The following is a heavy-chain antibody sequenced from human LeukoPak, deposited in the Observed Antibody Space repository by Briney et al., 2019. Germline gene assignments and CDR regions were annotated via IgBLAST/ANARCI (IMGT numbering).Heavy chain of an antibody. Sequence: GGSLRLSCAASGFTFNTYAMTWVRQAPGKGLDWVSAIRHSGSDTYCADSVKGRFTISRDNSNSILYLQMNSLRAEDTAVYYCARNLNSGTYYYFDFWAQGTLVTVSS. V-gene: IGHV3-23*01. CDR2: IRHSGSDT. CDR3: ARNLNSGTYYYFDF. CDR1: GFTFNTYA. D-gene: IGHD1-26*01. J-gene: IGHJ4*02.